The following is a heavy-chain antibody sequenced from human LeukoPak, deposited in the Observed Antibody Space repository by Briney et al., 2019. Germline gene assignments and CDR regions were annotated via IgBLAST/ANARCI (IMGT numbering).Heavy chain of an antibody. J-gene: IGHJ5*02. CDR1: GGSISSSGSY. Sequence: KPSETLSLTCTVSGGSISSSGSYWAWIRQPRGKGLEWIANVYYNGNTYYNSYLKSQVTIGVDRAKKEFYQNQRCVTAADTAVYYCARLLSPGWFDPWGQGTLVTVSS. CDR2: VYYNGNT. CDR3: ARLLSPGWFDP. V-gene: IGHV4-39*01. D-gene: IGHD1-26*01.